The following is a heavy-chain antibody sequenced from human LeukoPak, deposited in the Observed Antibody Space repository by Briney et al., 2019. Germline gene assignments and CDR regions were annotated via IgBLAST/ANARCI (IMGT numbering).Heavy chain of an antibody. CDR1: GGPINSDY. D-gene: IGHD4-23*01. J-gene: IGHJ3*02. V-gene: IGHV4-59*01. Sequence: SETLSLTCTVSGGPINSDYWNWLRQPPGQGLEWIGYVYSSGSTNYNPSLNSRVSISLDTSKNQLSLKLGSVTAADTAVYYCARGAGRWAIWGQGTMVTVSS. CDR2: VYSSGST. CDR3: ARGAGRWAI.